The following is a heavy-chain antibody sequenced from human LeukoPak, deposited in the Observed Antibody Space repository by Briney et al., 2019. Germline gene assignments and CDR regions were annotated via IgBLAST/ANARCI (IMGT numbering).Heavy chain of an antibody. CDR1: GGSFSVYY. D-gene: IGHD5-18*01. CDR2: INHSGST. CDR3: ARGGIQLWWGYFDY. V-gene: IGHV4-34*01. Sequence: SETLSLTCAVYGGSFSVYYWSWIRQPPGKGLEWIGEINHSGSTNYNPSLKSRVTISVDTSKNQFSLKLSSVTAADTAVYYCARGGIQLWWGYFDYWGQGTLVTVSS. J-gene: IGHJ4*02.